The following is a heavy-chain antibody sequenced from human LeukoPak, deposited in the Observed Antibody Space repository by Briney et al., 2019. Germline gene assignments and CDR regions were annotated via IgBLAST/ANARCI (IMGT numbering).Heavy chain of an antibody. CDR2: IYYSGST. V-gene: IGHV4-30-4*08. J-gene: IGHJ4*02. CDR3: AREYSSSYYFDY. D-gene: IGHD6-6*01. Sequence: SETLSLTCVVNGGSISSGDYYWSWIRQPPGKGLEWIGYIYYSGSTYYNPSLKSRVTISVDTSKNQFSLKLSSVTAADTAVYYCAREYSSSYYFDYWGQGTLVTVSS. CDR1: GGSISSGDYY.